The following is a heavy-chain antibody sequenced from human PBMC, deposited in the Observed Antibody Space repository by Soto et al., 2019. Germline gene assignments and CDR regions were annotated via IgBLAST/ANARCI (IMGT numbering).Heavy chain of an antibody. CDR1: GYTFTSYG. CDR3: PVLSLDSSGWSF. CDR2: ISAYNGNT. V-gene: IGHV1-18*01. D-gene: IGHD6-19*01. Sequence: QVQLVQSGAEVKKPGASVKVSCKASGYTFTSYGISWVRQAPGQGLEWMGWISAYNGNTNYAQKIQGRVTMTTDTSTSTAYKELRSLRSDDTAVYYCPVLSLDSSGWSFWGQGTLVTVSS. J-gene: IGHJ4*02.